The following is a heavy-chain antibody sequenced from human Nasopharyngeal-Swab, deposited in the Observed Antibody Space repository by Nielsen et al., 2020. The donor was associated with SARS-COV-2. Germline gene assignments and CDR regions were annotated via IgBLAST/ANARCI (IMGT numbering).Heavy chain of an antibody. CDR3: ARSPYYDFWSGYYTRFDY. Sequence: VRQAPGKGLEWVSSISSSSTYIYYADSVKGRFTVSRDNAKNSLYLQMSSLRTEDAAVYYCARSPYYDFWSGYYTRFDYWGRGTLVTV. J-gene: IGHJ4*02. CDR2: ISSSSTYI. D-gene: IGHD3-3*01. V-gene: IGHV3-21*01.